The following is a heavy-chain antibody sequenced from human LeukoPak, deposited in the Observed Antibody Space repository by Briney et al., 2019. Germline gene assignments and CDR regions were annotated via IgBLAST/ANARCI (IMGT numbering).Heavy chain of an antibody. CDR2: IYTSGST. CDR1: GGSISSYY. Sequence: SETLSLTCTVSGGSISSYYWSWIRQPAGKGLGWIGRIYTSGSTNYNPSLKSRVTMSVDTSKNQFSLKLSSVTAADTAVYYCAREGGGERPLDYWGQGTLVTVSS. CDR3: AREGGGERPLDY. J-gene: IGHJ4*02. D-gene: IGHD3-10*01. V-gene: IGHV4-4*07.